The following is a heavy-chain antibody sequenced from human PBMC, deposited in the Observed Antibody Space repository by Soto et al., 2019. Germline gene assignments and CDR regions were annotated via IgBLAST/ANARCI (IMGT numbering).Heavy chain of an antibody. CDR3: ARDPSPGRIAARRGWFDP. D-gene: IGHD6-6*01. CDR2: INAGNGNT. V-gene: IGHV1-3*01. J-gene: IGHJ5*02. Sequence: ASVKVSCKASGYTFTSYAMHWVRQAPGQRLEWMGWINAGNGNTKYSQKFQGRVTITRDTSASTAYMELSSLRSEDTAVYYCARDPSPGRIAARRGWFDPWGQGTLVTVSS. CDR1: GYTFTSYA.